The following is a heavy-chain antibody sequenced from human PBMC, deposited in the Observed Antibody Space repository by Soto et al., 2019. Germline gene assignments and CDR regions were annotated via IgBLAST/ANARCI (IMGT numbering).Heavy chain of an antibody. D-gene: IGHD1-1*01. Sequence: PSETLSLTCTVSGGSISSGGYYWSWIRQHPGKGLEWIGYIYYSGSTYYNPSLKSRITISVDTSKNQFSLKLSSVTAADTAVYYCARDLRMYTAHDQYYYYGMDVWGQGTTVTVSS. CDR1: GGSISSGGYY. CDR3: ARDLRMYTAHDQYYYYGMDV. V-gene: IGHV4-31*03. J-gene: IGHJ6*02. CDR2: IYYSGST.